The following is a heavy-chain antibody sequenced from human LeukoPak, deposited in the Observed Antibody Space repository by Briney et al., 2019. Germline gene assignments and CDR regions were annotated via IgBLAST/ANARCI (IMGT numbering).Heavy chain of an antibody. V-gene: IGHV3-30*03. J-gene: IGHJ4*02. CDR3: ARDAEPYYDSSGYFSTTTYFDY. D-gene: IGHD3-22*01. CDR1: GFTFSSYG. CDR2: ISYDGSNK. Sequence: PGRSLRLSCAASGFTFSSYGMHWVRQAPGKGLEWVAVISYDGSNKYYADSVKGRFTISRDNSKNSLYLQMNSLRAEDTALYYCARDAEPYYDSSGYFSTTTYFDYWGQGTLVTVSS.